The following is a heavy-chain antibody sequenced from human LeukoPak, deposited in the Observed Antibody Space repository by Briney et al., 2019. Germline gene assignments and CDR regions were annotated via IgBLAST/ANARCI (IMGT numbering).Heavy chain of an antibody. CDR2: IIPILGTA. J-gene: IGHJ4*02. D-gene: IGHD2-15*01. CDR3: AREWELLNGGLYY. CDR1: GGTFSSYA. V-gene: IGHV1-69*11. Sequence: SVKVSCKASGGTFSSYAISWVRQAPGQGLEWMGRIIPILGTANYAQKFQGRVTITTDESTSTAYMELSSLRSEDTAVYYCAREWELLNGGLYYWGQGTLVTVPS.